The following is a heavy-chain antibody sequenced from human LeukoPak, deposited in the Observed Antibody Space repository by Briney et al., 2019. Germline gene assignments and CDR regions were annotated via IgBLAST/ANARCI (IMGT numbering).Heavy chain of an antibody. J-gene: IGHJ6*03. V-gene: IGHV4-34*01. Sequence: SETLSLTCTVSGGSISSYYWSWIRQPPGKGLEWIGEINHSGSTNYNPSLKSRVTISVDTSKNQFSLKLSSVTAADTAVYYCARRYGSGSYYYYSYYMDVWGKGTTVTVSS. CDR1: GGSISSYY. D-gene: IGHD3-10*01. CDR3: ARRYGSGSYYYYSYYMDV. CDR2: INHSGST.